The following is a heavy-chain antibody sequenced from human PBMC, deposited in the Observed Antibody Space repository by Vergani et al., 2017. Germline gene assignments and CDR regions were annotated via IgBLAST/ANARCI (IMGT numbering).Heavy chain of an antibody. V-gene: IGHV4-34*01. J-gene: IGHJ6*03. CDR2: VNHSGSI. CDR1: GGSFTKYY. D-gene: IGHD2-21*02. CDR3: ARVSRFSDPRHYYHYHYMDV. Sequence: QVQLQPWGAGLLKPSETLSLKCAVYGGSFTKYYLSWLRQPPGKGLEWIGEVNHSGSINYSPSLKSGVTISIDTSKQQFSLTLSSVTAADTAVYYCARVSRFSDPRHYYHYHYMDVWGDGTTVTVS.